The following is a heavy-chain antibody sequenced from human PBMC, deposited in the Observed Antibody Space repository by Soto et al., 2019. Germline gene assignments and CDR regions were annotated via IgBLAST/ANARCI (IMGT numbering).Heavy chain of an antibody. D-gene: IGHD1-26*01. J-gene: IGHJ4*02. CDR1: GGSISSYY. CDR2: IYYSGST. V-gene: IGHV4-59*01. CDR3: ARARELPNFDY. Sequence: SETLSLTCTVSGGSISSYYWSWIRQPPGKGLEWIGYIYYSGSTNYNPSLKSRVTISVDTSKNQFSLKLSSVTAADTAVYYCARARELPNFDYWGQGTLVTVSA.